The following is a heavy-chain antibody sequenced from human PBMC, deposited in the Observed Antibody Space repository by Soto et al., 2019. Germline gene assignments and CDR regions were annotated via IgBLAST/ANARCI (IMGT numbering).Heavy chain of an antibody. D-gene: IGHD2-21*01. CDR2: IYYSGST. CDR3: ARDLFNPMGAFDI. Sequence: SETLSLTCTVSGGSISSGGYYWSWIRQHPGKGLEWIGYIYYSGSTNYNPSLKSRVTISVDTSKNQFSLKLSSVTAADTAVYYCARDLFNPMGAFDIWGQGTMVTVSS. CDR1: GGSISSGGYY. J-gene: IGHJ3*02. V-gene: IGHV4-61*08.